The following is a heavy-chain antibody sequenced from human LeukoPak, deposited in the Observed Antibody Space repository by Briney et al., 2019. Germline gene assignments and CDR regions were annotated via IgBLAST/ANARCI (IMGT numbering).Heavy chain of an antibody. D-gene: IGHD6-13*01. Sequence: ASVKVSCKASGYTFTSYGISWVRQARGQGLEWMGWISAYNGNTNYAQKLQGRVTMTTDTSTSTAYMELRSLRSDDTAVYYCARDRRSVAAAGIIFDPWGQGTLVTVSS. V-gene: IGHV1-18*01. J-gene: IGHJ5*02. CDR1: GYTFTSYG. CDR3: ARDRRSVAAAGIIFDP. CDR2: ISAYNGNT.